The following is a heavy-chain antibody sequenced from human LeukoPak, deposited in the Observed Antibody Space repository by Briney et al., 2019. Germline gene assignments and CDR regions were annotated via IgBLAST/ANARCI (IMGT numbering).Heavy chain of an antibody. V-gene: IGHV1-18*01. D-gene: IGHD1-26*01. J-gene: IGHJ3*02. CDR2: ISPYNGDT. Sequence: ASVKVSCKASGCTFTSFGINWVRQAPGQGLEWMGWISPYNGDTHYAQKFQGRLTMTTDTSTSAAYMDLRSLISDDTAVYYCAKDWGAGEGAFDIWGQGTMVTVSS. CDR1: GCTFTSFG. CDR3: AKDWGAGEGAFDI.